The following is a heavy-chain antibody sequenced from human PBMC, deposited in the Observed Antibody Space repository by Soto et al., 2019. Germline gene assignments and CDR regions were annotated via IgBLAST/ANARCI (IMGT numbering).Heavy chain of an antibody. CDR2: IVVGSGNT. V-gene: IGHV1-58*01. Sequence: SVKVSCKASGFTFTSSAVQWVRQARGQRLEWIGWIVVGSGNTNYAQKFQERVTITRDMSTSTAYMELSSLRSEDTAVYYCAADPSLLGYCSSTSCYYYGMDVWGQGTTVTAP. J-gene: IGHJ6*02. CDR1: GFTFTSSA. CDR3: AADPSLLGYCSSTSCYYYGMDV. D-gene: IGHD2-2*01.